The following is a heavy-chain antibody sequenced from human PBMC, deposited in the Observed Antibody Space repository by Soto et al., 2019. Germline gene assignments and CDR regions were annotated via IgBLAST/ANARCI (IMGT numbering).Heavy chain of an antibody. CDR2: ISGSGGST. CDR3: AKEEDSRSWPKYFQH. Sequence: EVQLLESGGGLVQPGGSLRLSCAASGFTFSSYAMSWVRQAPGKGLEWVSAISGSGGSTYYADSVKGRFTISRDNSKNTLYRQMNRLRAEDTAVYYCAKEEDSRSWPKYFQHWGQGTMVTV. V-gene: IGHV3-23*01. J-gene: IGHJ1*01. D-gene: IGHD6-13*01. CDR1: GFTFSSYA.